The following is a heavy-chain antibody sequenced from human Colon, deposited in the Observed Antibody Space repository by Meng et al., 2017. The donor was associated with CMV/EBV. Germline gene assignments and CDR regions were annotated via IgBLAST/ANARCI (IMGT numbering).Heavy chain of an antibody. CDR3: AREKATVTTFMLLY. CDR1: GYTFNSYP. Sequence: QVQLVQSGAEVKKPGDSGKVACTASGYTFNSYPISWVRQSPGQGLEWMGWISTYNGNTNYAQKFQGRLTLTTDTSTSTAYMELRGLRSDDTAVYYCAREKATVTTFMLLYWGLGTLVTVSS. V-gene: IGHV1-18*01. CDR2: ISTYNGNT. J-gene: IGHJ4*02. D-gene: IGHD4-17*01.